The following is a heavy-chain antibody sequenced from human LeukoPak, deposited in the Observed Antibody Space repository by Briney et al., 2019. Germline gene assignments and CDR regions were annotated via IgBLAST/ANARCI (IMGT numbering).Heavy chain of an antibody. CDR1: GYTFTSYG. CDR3: ARGRITMVRGVIGPDP. D-gene: IGHD3-10*01. V-gene: IGHV1-18*01. CDR2: ISAYNGNT. J-gene: IGHJ5*02. Sequence: ASVKVSCKASGYTFTSYGISWVRQAPGQGLEWMGWISAYNGNTNYAQKLQGRVTMTTDTSTSTAYMELRSLRSDDTAVYYCARGRITMVRGVIGPDPWGQGTLVTVSS.